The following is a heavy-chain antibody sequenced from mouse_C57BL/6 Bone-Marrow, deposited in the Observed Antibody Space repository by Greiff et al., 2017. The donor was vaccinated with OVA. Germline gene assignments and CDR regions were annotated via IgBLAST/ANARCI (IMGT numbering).Heavy chain of an antibody. V-gene: IGHV1-74*01. Sequence: QVQLQQPGAELVKPGASVKVSCKASGYTFTSYWMHWVKQTPGQGLEWIGRIHPSDSATNYNQKFKGQATLSVDNSSSTAYMQLSSLTSEDSAVYYGAIGCYPYYYAMDDWGQGTSVTVSS. CDR3: AIGCYPYYYAMDD. D-gene: IGHD2-12*01. J-gene: IGHJ4*01. CDR1: GYTFTSYW. CDR2: IHPSDSAT.